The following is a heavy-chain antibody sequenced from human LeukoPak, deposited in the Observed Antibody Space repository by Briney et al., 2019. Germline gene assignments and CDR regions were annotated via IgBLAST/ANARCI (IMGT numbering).Heavy chain of an antibody. Sequence: GGSLRLSCAASGFTFSSYAMSWVRQAPGKGLEWVSAISGSGGSTYYADSVKGRFTISRDNYKNTLYLQMNSLRAEDTAVYYCARDYGDYVPFDYWGQGTLVTVSS. CDR2: ISGSGGST. D-gene: IGHD4-17*01. CDR1: GFTFSSYA. V-gene: IGHV3-23*01. J-gene: IGHJ4*02. CDR3: ARDYGDYVPFDY.